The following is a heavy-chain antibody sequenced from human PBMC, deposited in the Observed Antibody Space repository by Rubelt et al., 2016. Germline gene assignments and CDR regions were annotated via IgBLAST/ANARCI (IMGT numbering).Heavy chain of an antibody. CDR2: IHPNGGGT. J-gene: IGHJ4*02. CDR1: GYTFTGYY. Sequence: QVQLVQSGAEVKKPGASVKVSCKASGYTFTGYYMHWVRQAPGQGLEWVVRIHPNGGGTNYAQKFQGGVTMTSDTSITTACMELSRLGSDDTAVFYWARESSSGWYIDYWGQGTLVTVSS. CDR3: ARESSSGWYIDY. D-gene: IGHD6-19*01. V-gene: IGHV1-2*06.